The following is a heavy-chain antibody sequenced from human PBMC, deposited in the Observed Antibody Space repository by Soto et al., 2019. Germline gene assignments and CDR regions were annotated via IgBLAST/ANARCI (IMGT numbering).Heavy chain of an antibody. Sequence: SSETLSLTCTFSGGSISSSSYYWVFILQPRGKGLEWIGSIYYSGSTYYNPSLKSRVTISVDTSKNQFSLKLSSVTAADTAVYYCARHQKYSSSWYSNTPFDYWGQGTLVTVS. CDR2: IYYSGST. D-gene: IGHD6-13*01. CDR3: ARHQKYSSSWYSNTPFDY. J-gene: IGHJ4*02. V-gene: IGHV4-39*01. CDR1: GGSISSSSYY.